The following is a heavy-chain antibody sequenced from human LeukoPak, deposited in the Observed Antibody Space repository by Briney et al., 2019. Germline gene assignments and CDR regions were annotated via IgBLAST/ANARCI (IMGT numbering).Heavy chain of an antibody. D-gene: IGHD2-15*01. Sequence: GGSLRLSCAASGFTVSSNYMSWVPQAPGKGLEWVSVIYSGGSTYYADSVKGRFTTSRDNSKNTLYLQMNSLRAEDTAVYYCAPQREGDQWSRVLGEQYYFDYWGEGTLVTVSS. CDR1: GFTVSSNY. CDR2: IYSGGST. CDR3: APQREGDQWSRVLGEQYYFDY. J-gene: IGHJ4*02. V-gene: IGHV3-53*01.